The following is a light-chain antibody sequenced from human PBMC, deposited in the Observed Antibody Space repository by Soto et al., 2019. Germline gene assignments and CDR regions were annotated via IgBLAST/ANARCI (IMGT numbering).Light chain of an antibody. V-gene: IGKV1-6*01. Sequence: IQMTQSPSSLSASLGDRVSITFQASQNINNYLNWYQQKPGKAPKLLIYAASSLQSGVPSRFSGSGSGTDFTLTISSLQPEDFATYYCLQDYNYPLTFGGGTKVDI. CDR2: AAS. CDR1: QNINNY. J-gene: IGKJ4*01. CDR3: LQDYNYPLT.